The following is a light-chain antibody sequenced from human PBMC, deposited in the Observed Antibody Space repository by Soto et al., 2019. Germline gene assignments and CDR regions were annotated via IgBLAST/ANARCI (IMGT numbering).Light chain of an antibody. CDR1: QSVGTK. CDR2: DVS. CDR3: QQFGTSPLVT. J-gene: IGKJ3*01. V-gene: IGKV3-15*01. Sequence: ETVMTQSPATLSVSPGERATLSCRASQSVGTKLAWYQQNPGQAPRLLIYDVSTRATGIPDRFSGSGSGTDFTLTISSLQSEDFAVYYCQQFGTSPLVTFGPGTKVDIK.